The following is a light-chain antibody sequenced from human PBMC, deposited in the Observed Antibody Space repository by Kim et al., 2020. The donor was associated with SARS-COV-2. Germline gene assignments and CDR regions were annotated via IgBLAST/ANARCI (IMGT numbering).Light chain of an antibody. CDR1: QDINVH. Sequence: SASIGDRVTITCQASQDINVHLNWYQHKPGGVPKLLIYGASNLEAGVPSRFTGSGSGTDFTFTISSLQPEDVATYFCQQYNKRPYTFAQGTKLEI. CDR2: GAS. J-gene: IGKJ2*01. CDR3: QQYNKRPYT. V-gene: IGKV1-33*01.